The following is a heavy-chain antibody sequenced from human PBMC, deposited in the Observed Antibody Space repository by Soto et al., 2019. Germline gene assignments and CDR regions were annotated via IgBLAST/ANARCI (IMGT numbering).Heavy chain of an antibody. D-gene: IGHD3-10*01. Sequence: SETLSLTCTVSGGSISSYYWSWIRQPPGKRLEWIGYIYYSGSTKYNPSLKSRVTISVVTSKNQFSLKLSSVTAADTAVYYCARSDGSGSYDLDYWGQGTLVTVSS. CDR3: ARSDGSGSYDLDY. V-gene: IGHV4-59*01. CDR2: IYYSGST. CDR1: GGSISSYY. J-gene: IGHJ4*02.